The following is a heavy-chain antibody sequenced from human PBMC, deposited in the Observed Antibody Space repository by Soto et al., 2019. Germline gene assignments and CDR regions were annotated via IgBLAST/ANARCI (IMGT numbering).Heavy chain of an antibody. V-gene: IGHV1-18*04. CDR2: ISAYNGNT. J-gene: IGHJ5*02. D-gene: IGHD1-26*01. Sequence: QVQLVQSGAEVKKPGASVKVSCKASGYSFTTYDISWVRQAPGQGLEWMGWISAYNGNTNYAQKLQGRVTMTTDTPTSTAYRDLGSLRSDDTPVYYCARAPQAGGGWDLLLNWFDPWGQGTLVTVSS. CDR1: GYSFTTYD. CDR3: ARAPQAGGGWDLLLNWFDP.